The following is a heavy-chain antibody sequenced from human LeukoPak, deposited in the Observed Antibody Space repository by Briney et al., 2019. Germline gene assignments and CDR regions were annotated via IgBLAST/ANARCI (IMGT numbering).Heavy chain of an antibody. CDR3: ARDAPLMTTVTYFDY. CDR2: ISSSGSTI. V-gene: IGHV3-48*03. D-gene: IGHD4-17*01. Sequence: PGGSLRLSCAASGFTFSSYEMNWVRQAPGKGLEWVSYISSSGSTIYYADSVKGRFTISRDNAKNSLYLQMNSLRAEDTAVYYCARDAPLMTTVTYFDYWGQGTLVTVSS. CDR1: GFTFSSYE. J-gene: IGHJ4*02.